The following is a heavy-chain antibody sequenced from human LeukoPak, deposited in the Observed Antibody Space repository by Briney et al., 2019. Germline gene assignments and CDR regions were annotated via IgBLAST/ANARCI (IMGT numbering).Heavy chain of an antibody. CDR2: INHSGST. V-gene: IGHV4-34*01. J-gene: IGHJ3*02. CDR3: AREGNTATDAFDI. CDR1: GGSFSGYY. Sequence: PSETLSLTCAVYGGSFSGYYWSWIRQPPGKGLEWIGEINHSGSTNYNPSLKSRVTISVDTSKNQFSLKLSSVTAADTAVYYCAREGNTATDAFDIWGQGTMVTVSS. D-gene: IGHD5-18*01.